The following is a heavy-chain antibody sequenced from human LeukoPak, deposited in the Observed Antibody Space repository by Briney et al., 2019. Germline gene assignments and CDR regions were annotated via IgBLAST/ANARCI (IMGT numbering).Heavy chain of an antibody. CDR3: VKGGRTNSPLDY. CDR2: ISGGGTAT. V-gene: IGHV3-23*01. Sequence: GGSLRLSCAASGFTFTSCAMTWVRQAPGRGLEWVSVISGGGTATYYADSVKGRLTISRDNSKNTLHLQMNSLRADDTAIYYCVKGGRTNSPLDYWGQGTLVTVSS. D-gene: IGHD1-14*01. CDR1: GFTFTSCA. J-gene: IGHJ4*02.